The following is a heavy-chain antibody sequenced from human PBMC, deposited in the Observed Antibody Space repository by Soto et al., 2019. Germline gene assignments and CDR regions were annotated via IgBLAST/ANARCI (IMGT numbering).Heavy chain of an antibody. CDR2: ISAYNGNT. CDR3: ARFSPLLTIDDY. Sequence: QVQLVQSGAEVKKPGASVKVSCKASGYTFTSYGISWVRQAPGQGLEWMGWISAYNGNTNYAQKLQGRVTMTTDTPSSTAYMELGSLRSDESAVYYCARFSPLLTIDDYWGQLTLVTASS. V-gene: IGHV1-18*01. D-gene: IGHD2-15*01. CDR1: GYTFTSYG. J-gene: IGHJ4*02.